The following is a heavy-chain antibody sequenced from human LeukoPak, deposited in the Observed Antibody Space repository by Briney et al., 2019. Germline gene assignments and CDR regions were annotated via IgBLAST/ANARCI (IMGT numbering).Heavy chain of an antibody. Sequence: ASVKVSCKAFGYTFTGYYMHWVRQAPGQGLEWMGWINPNSGGTNYAQKFQGRVTMTRDTSISTAYMELSRLRSDDTAVYYCARLLGYCSGGSCYSGTYYYYYMDVWGKGTTVTVSS. CDR2: INPNSGGT. CDR3: ARLLGYCSGGSCYSGTYYYYYMDV. CDR1: GYTFTGYY. D-gene: IGHD2-15*01. V-gene: IGHV1-2*02. J-gene: IGHJ6*03.